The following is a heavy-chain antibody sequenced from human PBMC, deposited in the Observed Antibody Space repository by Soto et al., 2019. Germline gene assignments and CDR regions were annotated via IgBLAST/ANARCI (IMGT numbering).Heavy chain of an antibody. CDR1: GGTFSSYA. V-gene: IGHV1-69*14. CDR2: IIPIFGTA. D-gene: IGHD2-15*01. Sequence: QVQLVQSGAEVKKPGSSVKVSCKASGGTFSSYAISWVRQAPGQGLEWMGGIIPIFGTANYAQKFQGRVTITGDKSTSTAYMGLSSLRSEDTAVYYCAGAYCSGGSCYSYYYYYYGMDVWGQGTTVTVSS. CDR3: AGAYCSGGSCYSYYYYYYGMDV. J-gene: IGHJ6*02.